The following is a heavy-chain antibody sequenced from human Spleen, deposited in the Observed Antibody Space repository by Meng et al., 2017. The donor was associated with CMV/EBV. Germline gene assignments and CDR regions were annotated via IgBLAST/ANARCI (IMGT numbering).Heavy chain of an antibody. J-gene: IGHJ4*02. CDR1: GGSISSSSYY. CDR3: ARVYDFRDFDY. V-gene: IGHV4-39*07. CDR2: IYYSGST. D-gene: IGHD3-3*01. Sequence: SETLSLTCTVSGGSISSSSYYWGWIRQPPGKGLEWVGSIYYSGSTFDNPSLKSRVTISRDTSKNQFSLKVSSVTAADTAVYYCARVYDFRDFDYWGQGTLVTVSS.